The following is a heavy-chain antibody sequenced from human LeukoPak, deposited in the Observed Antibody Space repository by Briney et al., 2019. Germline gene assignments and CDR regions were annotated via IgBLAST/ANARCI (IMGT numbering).Heavy chain of an antibody. J-gene: IGHJ5*01. Sequence: PGRSLRLSCAASGFTFSSSPMHWVRQAPGEGLQWVACISSDGSGQFYPDSVKGRFTISRDNSRNTLYLEVNSLRGEDSAVYFCARETHSSGRAGFLGSWGHGTLVAVSS. CDR2: ISSDGSGQ. CDR1: GFTFSSSP. V-gene: IGHV3-30*01. D-gene: IGHD6-19*01. CDR3: ARETHSSGRAGFLGS.